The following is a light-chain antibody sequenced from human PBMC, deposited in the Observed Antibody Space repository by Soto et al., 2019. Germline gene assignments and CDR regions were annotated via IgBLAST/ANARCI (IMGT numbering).Light chain of an antibody. V-gene: IGKV1-5*01. J-gene: IGKJ1*01. Sequence: DIQMTQSPSTLSASVGDRVTITCRASQSISSWLAWYQQKPGKAPKLLIYAASTLESGVPSRFSGSGSGTEFTLTISSLEPEDFAMYYCQQYSSYSRTFGQGTKVEIK. CDR2: AAS. CDR1: QSISSW. CDR3: QQYSSYSRT.